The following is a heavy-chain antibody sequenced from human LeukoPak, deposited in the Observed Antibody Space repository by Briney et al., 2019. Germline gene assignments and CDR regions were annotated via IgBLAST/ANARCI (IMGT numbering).Heavy chain of an antibody. V-gene: IGHV3-48*01. D-gene: IGHD1-26*01. CDR2: ISSGSTSM. CDR3: ARDRGVSGTYADY. CDR1: GFTFSSYD. Sequence: GGSLRLSCATSGFTFSSYDMNWVRQAPGKGLEWISYISSGSTSMYHADSVKGRFTTSRDNAKNSLYLQMNSLRAEDTAVYYRARDRGVSGTYADYWGQGTLVTVSS. J-gene: IGHJ4*02.